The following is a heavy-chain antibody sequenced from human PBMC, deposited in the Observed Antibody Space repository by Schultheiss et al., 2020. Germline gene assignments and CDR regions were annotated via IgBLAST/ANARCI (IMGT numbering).Heavy chain of an antibody. CDR1: GFTFSSYA. CDR3: ARQGRALPRRYFDY. V-gene: IGHV3-64*01. J-gene: IGHJ4*02. CDR2: INSNGATT. Sequence: GGSLRLSCAASGFTFSSYAMSWVRQAPGKGLEYVSGINSNGATTYYANSVKGRFTISRDNSKNTLYLQMGSLRAEDTAVYYCARQGRALPRRYFDYWGQGTLVTVSS.